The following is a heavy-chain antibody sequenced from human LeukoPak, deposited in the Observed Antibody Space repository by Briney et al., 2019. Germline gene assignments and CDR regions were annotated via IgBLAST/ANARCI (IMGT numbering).Heavy chain of an antibody. CDR3: ARDLKITIFGVLPWDYFDY. J-gene: IGHJ4*02. CDR1: GYAFTNYG. V-gene: IGHV1-18*01. CDR2: ISAYNGNT. Sequence: ASVKVSCKASGYAFTNYGISWVRQAPGQGLEWMGWISAYNGNTNYAQKLQGRVTMTTDTSTSTAYMELRSLRSDDTALYYCARDLKITIFGVLPWDYFDYWGQGTLVTVSS. D-gene: IGHD3-3*01.